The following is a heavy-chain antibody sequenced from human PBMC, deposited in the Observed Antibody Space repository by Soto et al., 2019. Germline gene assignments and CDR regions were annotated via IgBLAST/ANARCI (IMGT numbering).Heavy chain of an antibody. CDR3: ARGRYGDY. CDR1: GYIFTSYG. CDR2: ISAHNGNT. J-gene: IGHJ4*02. V-gene: IGHV1-18*01. Sequence: QAHLVQSGPEVKKPGASLKVSCKGSGYIFTSYGIAWVRQAPGQGLEWMGWISAHNGNTEYAQKSQGRVTVNRDTSTSTAYLQLRSLRSDDTAVYYCARGRYGDYWGQGALVTVSS. D-gene: IGHD1-1*01.